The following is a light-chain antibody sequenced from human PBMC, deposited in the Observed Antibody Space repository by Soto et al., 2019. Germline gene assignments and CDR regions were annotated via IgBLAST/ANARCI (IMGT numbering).Light chain of an antibody. CDR3: LLSYSGARGV. Sequence: QAVVTQEPSLTVSPGGTVTLTCGSSTGAVTSGHYPYWFQQQPGQAPRTLIYDTSNKHSWTPARFSGSLLGGKAALTLSGAQPEDEAEYYCLLSYSGARGVFGTGTKLTVL. V-gene: IGLV7-46*01. J-gene: IGLJ1*01. CDR1: TGAVTSGHY. CDR2: DTS.